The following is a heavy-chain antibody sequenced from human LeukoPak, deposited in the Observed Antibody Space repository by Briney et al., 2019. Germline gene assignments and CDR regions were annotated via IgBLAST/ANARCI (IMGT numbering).Heavy chain of an antibody. CDR2: ISGSGGST. CDR3: AKDGSSGWSSYFDY. CDR1: GFTFSSYG. Sequence: GGTLRLSCEASGFTFSSYGMSWVRQAPGKGLEWVSAISGSGGSTYYADSVKGRFTISRDNSKNTLYLQMNSLRAEDTAVYYCAKDGSSGWSSYFDYWGQGTLVTVSS. J-gene: IGHJ4*02. D-gene: IGHD6-19*01. V-gene: IGHV3-23*01.